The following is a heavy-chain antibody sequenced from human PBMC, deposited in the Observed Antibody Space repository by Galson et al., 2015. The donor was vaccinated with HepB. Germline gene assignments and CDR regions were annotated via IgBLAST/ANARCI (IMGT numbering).Heavy chain of an antibody. CDR2: INHSGST. J-gene: IGHJ4*02. V-gene: IGHV4-34*01. D-gene: IGHD3-3*01. CDR1: GGSFSDYS. CDR3: VRESDYYFDY. Sequence: TLSLTCAVYGGSFSDYSWTWIRQPPGKGLEWIGEINHSGSTSYNPSLRSRVTISVDTSKNQFSLKLTSVTAADTAVYYCVRESDYYFDYWGQGTLVTVSS.